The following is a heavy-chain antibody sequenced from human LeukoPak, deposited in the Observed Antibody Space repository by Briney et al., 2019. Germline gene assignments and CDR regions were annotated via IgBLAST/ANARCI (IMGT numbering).Heavy chain of an antibody. D-gene: IGHD2-15*01. CDR1: GGTFSSYA. Sequence: SSVKVSCKXSGGTFSSYAISWVRQSPGQGLEWMGGIIPIFGTANYAQKFQGRVTITTDESTSTAYMELSSLRSEDTAVYYCARRYGGRYGSGGSCPHDAFDIWGQGTMVTVSS. CDR2: IIPIFGTA. V-gene: IGHV1-69*05. CDR3: ARRYGGRYGSGGSCPHDAFDI. J-gene: IGHJ3*02.